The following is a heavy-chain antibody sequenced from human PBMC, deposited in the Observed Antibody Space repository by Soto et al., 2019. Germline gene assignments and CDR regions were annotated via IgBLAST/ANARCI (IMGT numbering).Heavy chain of an antibody. CDR1: GFTFSSYS. D-gene: IGHD2-2*02. J-gene: IGHJ5*02. V-gene: IGHV3-21*01. CDR2: ISSSSSYI. CDR3: ARVYCSSTSCYKLLWFDP. Sequence: GGSLRLSCAASGFTFSSYSMNWVRQAPGKGLEWVSSISSSSSYIYYVDAVKGRSAISRDNAKNSLYLQMNSLRAEDTAVYYCARVYCSSTSCYKLLWFDPWGQGTLVTVSS.